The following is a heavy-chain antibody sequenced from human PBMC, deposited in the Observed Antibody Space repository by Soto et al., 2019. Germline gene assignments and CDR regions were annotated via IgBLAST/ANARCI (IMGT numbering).Heavy chain of an antibody. CDR2: MNPNNGNA. V-gene: IGHV1-8*01. J-gene: IGHJ4*02. CDR1: GFTFIAYY. Sequence: ASVKVSCKASGFTFIAYYFSWVRQAAVQGLEWMRWMNPNNGNAGFAQKFRGRINMTRNTSISTAYLELSSLRSDDSAVYFCARRKERSGPYYLDLWGQGTQVTVSS. D-gene: IGHD6-25*01. CDR3: ARRKERSGPYYLDL.